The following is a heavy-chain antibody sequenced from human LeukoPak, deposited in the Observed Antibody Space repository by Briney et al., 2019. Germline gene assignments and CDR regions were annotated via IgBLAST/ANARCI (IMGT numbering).Heavy chain of an antibody. J-gene: IGHJ4*02. D-gene: IGHD5-12*01. V-gene: IGHV3-30-3*02. CDR2: ISYDGSNK. CDR3: AKTAGLGGY. Sequence: GGSLRLSCAASGFTFSSYAMHWVRQAPGKGLEWVAVISYDGSNKYYADSVKGRFTISRDNSKNTLYLQMNSLRAEDTAVYYCAKTAGLGGYWGQGTLVTVSS. CDR1: GFTFSSYA.